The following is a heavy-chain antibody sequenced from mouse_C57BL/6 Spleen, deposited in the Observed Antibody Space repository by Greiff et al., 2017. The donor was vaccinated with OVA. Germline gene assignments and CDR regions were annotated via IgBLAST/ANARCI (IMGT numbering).Heavy chain of an antibody. CDR2: IDPSDSYT. V-gene: IGHV1-69*01. CDR1: GYTFTSYW. Sequence: VQLQQPGAELVMPGASVKLSCKASGYTFTSYWMHWVKQRPGQGLEWIGEIDPSDSYTNYNQKFKGKSTLTVDKSSSTAYMQLSSLTSEDSAVYYCAQYYYGSTPDWYFDVWGTGTTVTVSS. D-gene: IGHD1-1*01. J-gene: IGHJ1*03. CDR3: AQYYYGSTPDWYFDV.